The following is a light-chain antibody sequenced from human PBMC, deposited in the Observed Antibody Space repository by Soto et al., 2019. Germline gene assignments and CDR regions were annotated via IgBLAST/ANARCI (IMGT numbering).Light chain of an antibody. J-gene: IGKJ1*01. V-gene: IGKV3-20*01. CDR1: QSVSSSY. CDR3: QQYDISPWT. Sequence: EIVLTQSPGTLSLSPGERATLSCRASQSVSSSYLAWYQQKPGQAPRLLIYGASSRATGIPDRFSGSGSGTDFTVTISRLEPEDCAVYYCQQYDISPWTFGQGTKVEIK. CDR2: GAS.